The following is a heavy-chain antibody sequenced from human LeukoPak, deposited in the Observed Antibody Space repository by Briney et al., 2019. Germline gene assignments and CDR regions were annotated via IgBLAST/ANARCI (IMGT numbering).Heavy chain of an antibody. J-gene: IGHJ4*02. Sequence: GGSLRLSCAASGLTFSSYWMHWVRQVPGKGLGCVSRITSEGSSTSYADSVKGRFTISRDNAKNTPSLQLNSRRSDHTAVYFCARGSSVVALDWGQGTLVTVSS. CDR1: GLTFSSYW. V-gene: IGHV3-74*01. D-gene: IGHD2-15*01. CDR2: ITSEGSST. CDR3: ARGSSVVALD.